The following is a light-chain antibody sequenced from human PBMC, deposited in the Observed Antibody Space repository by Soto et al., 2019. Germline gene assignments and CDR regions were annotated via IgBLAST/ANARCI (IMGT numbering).Light chain of an antibody. CDR2: DVA. J-gene: IGLJ1*01. V-gene: IGLV2-14*03. CDR3: VSYTSSTPYV. CDR1: SSDVGGSNF. Sequence: QSSLPQPASVSDSPGQSITISCTGTSSDVGGSNFVSWYQQHPGKPPKLIIYDVANRPSGVSNRFSGSKSGSTASLIISRLQTEDEADYYCVSYTSSTPYVVGKGTKVTAL.